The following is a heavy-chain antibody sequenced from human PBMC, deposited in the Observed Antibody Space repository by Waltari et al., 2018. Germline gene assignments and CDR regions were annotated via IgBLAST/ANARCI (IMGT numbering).Heavy chain of an antibody. Sequence: QVQLQESGPGLVKPSQTLSLTCTVSGGSIRSGGYYWSWIRQHPGKGLEWIGYIYYSGRTNYNPALKSRVTSSVDTSKNQFSLNLNAVTAADTAVDYCARHNAPYDRSADWFDPWGQGSLVTVSS. CDR1: GGSIRSGGYY. D-gene: IGHD3-22*01. J-gene: IGHJ5*02. CDR3: ARHNAPYDRSADWFDP. CDR2: IYYSGRT. V-gene: IGHV4-31*03.